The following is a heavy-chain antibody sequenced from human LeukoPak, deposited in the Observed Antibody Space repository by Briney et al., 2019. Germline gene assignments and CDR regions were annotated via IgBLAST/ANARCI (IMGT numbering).Heavy chain of an antibody. J-gene: IGHJ3*01. CDR1: GFTFRNYA. V-gene: IGHV3-23*01. D-gene: IGHD5-24*01. Sequence: GGSLRLSCAASGFTFRNYALNCVRQAPGRGLEWVSAIGGGPTFYADSVQGWFAISRDDSKNTGYLQMNSLRADDTGVYYCAKDSNAYNGVYDAFDLWGQGTMVIVSS. CDR2: IGGGPT. CDR3: AKDSNAYNGVYDAFDL.